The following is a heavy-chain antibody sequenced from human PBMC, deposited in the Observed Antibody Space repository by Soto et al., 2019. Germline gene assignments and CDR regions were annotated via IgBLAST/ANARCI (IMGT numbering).Heavy chain of an antibody. D-gene: IGHD4-17*01. V-gene: IGHV3-48*01. CDR3: ARGLRGYYFDY. CDR1: GFNFSDYS. J-gene: IGHJ4*02. CDR2: ISSTSSAI. Sequence: LPYAASGFNFSDYSMNWVRQEKGKGLEWVSYISSTSSAIYFADSVKGRFTISRDNAKNSLYLQMNSLRAEDTAVFYCARGLRGYYFDYWGQGTPVTVSS.